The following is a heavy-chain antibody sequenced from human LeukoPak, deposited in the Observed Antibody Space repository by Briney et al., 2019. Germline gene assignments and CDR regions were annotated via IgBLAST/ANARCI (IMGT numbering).Heavy chain of an antibody. CDR2: IKQDGSEK. CDR3: ARVDYYGSGSFYYYYYMDV. CDR1: GFTFSSYA. D-gene: IGHD3-10*01. Sequence: PGGSLRLSCAASGFTFSSYAMHWVRQAPGKGLEWVANIKQDGSEKYYVDSVKGRFTISRDNAKNPLYLQMNSLRAEDTAVYYYARVDYYGSGSFYYYYYMDVWGKGTTVTVSS. J-gene: IGHJ6*03. V-gene: IGHV3-7*01.